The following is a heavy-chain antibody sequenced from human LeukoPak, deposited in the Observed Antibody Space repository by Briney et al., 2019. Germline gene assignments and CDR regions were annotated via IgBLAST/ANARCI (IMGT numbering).Heavy chain of an antibody. J-gene: IGHJ6*02. V-gene: IGHV3-43D*03. D-gene: IGHD2-2*01. CDR2: ISWDGGST. CDR3: AKDYASYEYGMDV. Sequence: GGSLRLSCAASGFTFDDYAMHWVRQAPGKGLEWVSLISWDGGSTYYADSAKGRFTISRDNSKNSLYLQMNSLRTEDTALYYCAKDYASYEYGMDVWGQGTTVTVSS. CDR1: GFTFDDYA.